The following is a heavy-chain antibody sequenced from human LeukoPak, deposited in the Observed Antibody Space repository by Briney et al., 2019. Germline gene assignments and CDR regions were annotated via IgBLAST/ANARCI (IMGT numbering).Heavy chain of an antibody. J-gene: IGHJ5*02. CDR2: IYHSGST. V-gene: IGHV4-30-2*01. Sequence: KPSETLSLTCAVSGGSISGGGYSWSWIRQPPGKGLEWIGYIYHSGSTYYNPSLKSRVTISVDRSKNQFSLKLSSVTAADTAVYYCARERTLWFDPWGQGTLVTVSS. CDR1: GGSISGGGYS. CDR3: ARERTLWFDP.